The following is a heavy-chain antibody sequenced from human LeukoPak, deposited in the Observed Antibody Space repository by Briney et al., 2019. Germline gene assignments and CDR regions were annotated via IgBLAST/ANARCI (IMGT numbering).Heavy chain of an antibody. CDR2: IRHDGTDQ. Sequence: GGSLRLSCVGSGFTFSVHWVRQVPGKGLEWLTFIRHDGTDQHYADSVRGRFTISRDNSKNTVYLQMNSLRPEDTALYYCAKDGNWASVSWGQGTLVTVSS. CDR3: AKDGNWASVS. CDR1: GFTFS. J-gene: IGHJ5*02. D-gene: IGHD7-27*01. V-gene: IGHV3-30*02.